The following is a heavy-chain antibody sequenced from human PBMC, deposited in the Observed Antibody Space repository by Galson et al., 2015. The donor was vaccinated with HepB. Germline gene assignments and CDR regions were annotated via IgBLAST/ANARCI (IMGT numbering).Heavy chain of an antibody. Sequence: QSGAEVKKTGESLKISCKHSEYIFTGYYVAWVRQMPGKGLEWMGIIYPGDSDTRYSPSFQGQVTISADTSISTAYLQWSSLKASDTAIYYCASRLTPVTTWAFDLWGQGTKVIVSS. CDR1: EYIFTGYY. J-gene: IGHJ3*01. D-gene: IGHD4-17*01. CDR3: ASRLTPVTTWAFDL. V-gene: IGHV5-51*01. CDR2: IYPGDSDT.